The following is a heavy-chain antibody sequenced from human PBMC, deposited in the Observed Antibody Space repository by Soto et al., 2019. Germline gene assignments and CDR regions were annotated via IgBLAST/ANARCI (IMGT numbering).Heavy chain of an antibody. Sequence: ASVKVSCKASGGTFSSYAISWVRQAPGQGLEWMGGIIPIFGTANYAQKFQGRVTITADESTSTAYMELSSLRSEDTAVYYCASRIVATGLDYWGQGTLVTVSS. V-gene: IGHV1-69*13. CDR2: IIPIFGTA. D-gene: IGHD5-12*01. CDR1: GGTFSSYA. J-gene: IGHJ4*02. CDR3: ASRIVATGLDY.